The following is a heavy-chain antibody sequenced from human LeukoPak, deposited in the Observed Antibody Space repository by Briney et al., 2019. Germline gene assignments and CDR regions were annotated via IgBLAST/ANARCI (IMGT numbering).Heavy chain of an antibody. Sequence: GGSLRLSCAASGFTFSSSDMHWVRQPTGKGLEWVSAIGTIGDTYYPGSVKGRFTISRENAKNTLCLQMNSLRAGDTAVYYCARRRYSGSSQHFDYWGQGTLVTVSS. CDR2: IGTIGDT. D-gene: IGHD1-26*01. CDR1: GFTFSSSD. J-gene: IGHJ4*02. V-gene: IGHV3-13*01. CDR3: ARRRYSGSSQHFDY.